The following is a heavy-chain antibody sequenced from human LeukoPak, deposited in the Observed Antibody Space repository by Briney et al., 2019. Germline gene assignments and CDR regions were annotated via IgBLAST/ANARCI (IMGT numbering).Heavy chain of an antibody. CDR3: ARASFNYYYYLDV. Sequence: GASVKVPCKASGGTFSSYAISWVRQAPGQGLEWMGGIIPIFGTANYAQKFQGRVTMTRDMSTSTVYMELSSLRSEDTAVYYCARASFNYYYYLDVWGKGTTVTVSS. CDR1: GGTFSSYA. J-gene: IGHJ6*03. D-gene: IGHD2/OR15-2a*01. V-gene: IGHV1-69*05. CDR2: IIPIFGTA.